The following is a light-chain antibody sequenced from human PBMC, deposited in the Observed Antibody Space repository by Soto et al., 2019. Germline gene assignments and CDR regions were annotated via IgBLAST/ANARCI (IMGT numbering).Light chain of an antibody. V-gene: IGKV3-15*01. CDR1: QSVRSN. J-gene: IGKJ5*01. CDR2: GAS. Sequence: EIVLTQSPATLSLSPGERATLSCRASQSVRSNLAWYQQKPGQAPRLPIYGASTRATGIPARFSGSGSGTESTLTISSLQSEDFAVYYCQQYNNWPPITFGQGTRLEIK. CDR3: QQYNNWPPIT.